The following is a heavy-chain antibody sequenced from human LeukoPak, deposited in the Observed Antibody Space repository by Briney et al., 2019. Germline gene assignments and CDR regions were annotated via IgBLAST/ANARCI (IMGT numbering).Heavy chain of an antibody. J-gene: IGHJ5*02. CDR3: ARIAITIFGVVKGLDP. CDR1: RFTLSTYW. D-gene: IGHD3-3*01. Sequence: GGSLRLSCAASRFTLSTYWMSWVRQAPGKGLEWVANIKQDGSEKYYVDSVKGRFTISRDNAKNSLYLQMNSLRAEDTAVYYCARIAITIFGVVKGLDPWGQGTLVTVSP. V-gene: IGHV3-7*01. CDR2: IKQDGSEK.